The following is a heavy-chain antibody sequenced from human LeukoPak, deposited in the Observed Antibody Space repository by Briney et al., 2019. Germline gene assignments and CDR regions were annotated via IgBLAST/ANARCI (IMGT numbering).Heavy chain of an antibody. V-gene: IGHV1-24*01. Sequence: ASVKVSCKVSGYTLTELSMHWVRQAPGKGLEWMGDFDPEDGETIYAQKFQGRVTMTEDTSTDTAYMELSSLRAEDTALYYCAKGVSYSSSWFDYWGQGTLVTVSS. D-gene: IGHD6-13*01. J-gene: IGHJ4*02. CDR3: AKGVSYSSSWFDY. CDR1: GYTLTELS. CDR2: FDPEDGET.